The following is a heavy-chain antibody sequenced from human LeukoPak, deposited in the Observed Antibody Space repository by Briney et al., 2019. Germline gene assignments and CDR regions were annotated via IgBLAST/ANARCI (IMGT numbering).Heavy chain of an antibody. CDR1: GFTFSNYW. J-gene: IGHJ5*02. CDR3: ARDIAAAGTEGWFDP. CDR2: VKQDGREK. D-gene: IGHD6-13*01. V-gene: IGHV3-7*03. Sequence: GGSLRPSCAASGFTFSNYWMGWVRQAPGKGLELVASVKQDGREKYYVDSVKGRFTISRDNAKNLLYLQMNSLRAEDTAVYYCARDIAAAGTEGWFDPWGQGTLVTVSS.